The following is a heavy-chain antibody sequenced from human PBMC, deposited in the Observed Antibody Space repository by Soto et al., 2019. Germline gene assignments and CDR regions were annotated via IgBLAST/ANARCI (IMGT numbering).Heavy chain of an antibody. CDR3: GIVDLITFGGTTGPNDASDR. J-gene: IGHJ3*01. CDR1: GASISSGDYY. Sequence: SETLSLTCNVSGASISSGDYYWSWIRQSPGKGLEWIGYIYFSESTSYNPSLKSRVTISGDKSKNQFSLRVTSVTAADTAVYCCGIVDLITFGGTTGPNDASDRWGQGKMVTV. V-gene: IGHV4-30-4*01. D-gene: IGHD3-16*01. CDR2: IYFSEST.